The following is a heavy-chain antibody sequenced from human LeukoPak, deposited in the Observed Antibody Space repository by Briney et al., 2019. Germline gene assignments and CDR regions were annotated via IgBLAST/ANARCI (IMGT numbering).Heavy chain of an antibody. CDR3: ARAERQTRKRGYCSSTSCSSSYYFDY. CDR2: MNPNSGNT. J-gene: IGHJ4*02. Sequence: GASVKVSCKASGYTFTSYDINWVRQATGQGLEWMGWMNPNSGNTGYAQKFQGRVTITRNTSISTAYMELSSLRSEDTAVYYCARAERQTRKRGYCSSTSCSSSYYFDYWGQGTLVTVSS. D-gene: IGHD2-2*01. CDR1: GYTFTSYD. V-gene: IGHV1-8*03.